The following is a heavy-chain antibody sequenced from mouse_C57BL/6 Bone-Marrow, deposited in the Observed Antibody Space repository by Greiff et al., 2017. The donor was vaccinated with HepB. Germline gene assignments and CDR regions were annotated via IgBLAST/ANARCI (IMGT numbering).Heavy chain of an antibody. CDR2: ISSGSSTI. D-gene: IGHD4-1*01. CDR3: ARPGKGGFAY. CDR1: GFTFSDYG. Sequence: EVKVVESGGGLVKPGGSLKLSCAASGFTFSDYGMHWVRQAPEKGLEWVAYISSGSSTIYYADTVKGRFTISRDNAKNTLFLQMTSLRSEDTAMYYCARPGKGGFAYWGQGTLVTVSA. J-gene: IGHJ3*01. V-gene: IGHV5-17*01.